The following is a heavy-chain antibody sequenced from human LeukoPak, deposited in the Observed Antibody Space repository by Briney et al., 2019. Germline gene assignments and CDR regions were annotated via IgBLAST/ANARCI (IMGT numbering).Heavy chain of an antibody. V-gene: IGHV4-34*01. CDR3: ARDGGYSYGPDY. CDR2: INHSGST. J-gene: IGHJ4*02. D-gene: IGHD5-18*01. CDR1: GFTFSNAW. Sequence: GSLRPSCAASGFTFSNAWMSWIRQPPGRGLEWIGEINHSGSTNYNPSLKSRVTISVDTSKNQFSLKLSSVTAADTAVYYCARDGGYSYGPDYWGQGTLVTVPS.